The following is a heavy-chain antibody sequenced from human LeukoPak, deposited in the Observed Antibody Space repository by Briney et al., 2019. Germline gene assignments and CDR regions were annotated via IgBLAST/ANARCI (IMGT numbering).Heavy chain of an antibody. Sequence: GGSLRLSCAASGLIFSSYGMHWARQAPGKGLEWVAVIRYDGSDKYYADSVKGRFTISRDNSKNTLYLQLNSLRAEDTAVCYCAKGQERTYYYASGSPLAFDYWGQGTLVTVSS. V-gene: IGHV3-30*02. CDR3: AKGQERTYYYASGSPLAFDY. CDR1: GLIFSSYG. J-gene: IGHJ4*02. CDR2: IRYDGSDK. D-gene: IGHD3-10*01.